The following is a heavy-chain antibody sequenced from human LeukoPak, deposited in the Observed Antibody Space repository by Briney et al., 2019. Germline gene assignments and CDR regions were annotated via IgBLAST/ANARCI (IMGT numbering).Heavy chain of an antibody. V-gene: IGHV1-2*02. Sequence: ASVKVSCKASGYTFTGYYLHWVRQAPGQGLEWMGWINPNSGGTNYAQKFQGRVTMTRDTSISTAYMELSRLRSDDTAVYYCASSLKPEGDAFDIWGQGTMVTVSS. CDR2: INPNSGGT. CDR1: GYTFTGYY. CDR3: ASSLKPEGDAFDI. J-gene: IGHJ3*02.